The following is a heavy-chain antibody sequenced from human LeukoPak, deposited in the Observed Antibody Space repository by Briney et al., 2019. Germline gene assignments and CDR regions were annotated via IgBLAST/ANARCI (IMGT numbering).Heavy chain of an antibody. D-gene: IGHD3-3*01. Sequence: GGSLSLSCAASGFTFSNFGMHWVRQAPGKGLEWVAFTRYDGTNEYYTDSVKGRFSISRDNSKNTVYLQMTSLGPDDTAVYYCAKDRIFGVGPPDYWGQGALVIVSS. CDR1: GFTFSNFG. V-gene: IGHV3-30*02. CDR2: TRYDGTNE. J-gene: IGHJ4*02. CDR3: AKDRIFGVGPPDY.